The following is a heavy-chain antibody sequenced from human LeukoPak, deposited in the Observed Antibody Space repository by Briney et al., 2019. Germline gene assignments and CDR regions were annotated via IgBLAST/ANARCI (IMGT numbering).Heavy chain of an antibody. D-gene: IGHD1-26*01. CDR3: ARVGRGDHTWGSYSFDY. J-gene: IGHJ4*02. CDR1: GDFISSYY. V-gene: IGHV4-59*01. Sequence: PSETLSLTCTVSGDFISSYYWSWIRQPPGKGLEWIGYISYSGNTNHNPSLKNRVTISIDTSNNHFPLRLTSVTAADTAVYYCARVGRGDHTWGSYSFDYWGRGTLVTVSS. CDR2: ISYSGNT.